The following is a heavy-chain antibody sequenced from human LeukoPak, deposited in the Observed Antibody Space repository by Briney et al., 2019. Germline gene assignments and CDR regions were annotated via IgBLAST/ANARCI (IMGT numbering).Heavy chain of an antibody. V-gene: IGHV3-33*01. CDR2: IWYDESNK. D-gene: IGHD4-17*01. Sequence: PGGSLRLSCAASGFTFSSYGMPWVRQAPGKGREWVAVIWYDESNKYYADSVKGRFTISRDNSKNTLYLQMNSLRAEDTAVYYCASPSHDYGDYAFDYWGQGTLVTVSS. J-gene: IGHJ4*02. CDR3: ASPSHDYGDYAFDY. CDR1: GFTFSSYG.